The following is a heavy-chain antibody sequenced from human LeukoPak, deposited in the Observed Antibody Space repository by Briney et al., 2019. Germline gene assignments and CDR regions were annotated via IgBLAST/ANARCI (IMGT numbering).Heavy chain of an antibody. D-gene: IGHD3-9*01. CDR3: ARGEGLYDILTGYFDY. CDR1: SYTFTRYG. CDR2: ISGYNGNT. Sequence: ASVKVSCKASSYTFTRYGISWVRQAPGQGLEWMGWISGYNGNTNYAQKFQGRVTMTRDTSISTAYMELSRLRSDDTAVYYCARGEGLYDILTGYFDYWGQGTLVTVSS. J-gene: IGHJ4*02. V-gene: IGHV1-18*01.